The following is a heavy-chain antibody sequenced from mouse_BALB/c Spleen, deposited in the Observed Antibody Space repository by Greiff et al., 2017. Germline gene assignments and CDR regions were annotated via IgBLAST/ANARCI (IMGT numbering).Heavy chain of an antibody. CDR1: GFTFSSFG. CDR2: ISSGSSTI. V-gene: IGHV5-17*02. CDR3: ARGGNDFDY. Sequence: DVKLVESGGGLVQPGGSRKLSCAASGFTFSSFGMHWVRQAPEKGLEWVAYISSGSSTIYYADTVKGRFTIPRDNPKNTLFLQMTSLRSEDTAMYYCARGGNDFDYWGQGTTLTVSS. J-gene: IGHJ2*01. D-gene: IGHD2-1*01.